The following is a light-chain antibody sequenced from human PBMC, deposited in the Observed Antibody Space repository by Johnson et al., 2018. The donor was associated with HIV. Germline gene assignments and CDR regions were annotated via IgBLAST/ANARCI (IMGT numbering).Light chain of an antibody. CDR2: ETN. CDR3: GTWDSSLSIDV. Sequence: QSVLTQPPSVSAAPGQKVTISCSGSSSNIGNNYVSWYQQLPGTAPKLLIYETNKRPSGIPDRFSGSKSGTSATLGIPGIPAGDEAGYYCGTWDSSLSIDVFGIGTKVTVL. J-gene: IGLJ1*01. CDR1: SSNIGNNY. V-gene: IGLV1-51*02.